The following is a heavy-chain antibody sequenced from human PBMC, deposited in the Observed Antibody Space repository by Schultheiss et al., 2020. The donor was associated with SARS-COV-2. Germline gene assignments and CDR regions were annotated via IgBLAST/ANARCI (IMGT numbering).Heavy chain of an antibody. CDR3: VRRGGIDLSPDF. V-gene: IGHV3-33*01. D-gene: IGHD6-13*01. CDR1: GFSFSSYG. J-gene: IGHJ4*02. Sequence: GGSLRLSCVGSGFSFSSYGIHWVRQAPGKGLEWVTVIWFDGSVKYYADSVKGRLTISRDNAKNSLYLQMNSLRAEDTAVYYCVRRGGIDLSPDFWGQGTLVTVSS. CDR2: IWFDGSVK.